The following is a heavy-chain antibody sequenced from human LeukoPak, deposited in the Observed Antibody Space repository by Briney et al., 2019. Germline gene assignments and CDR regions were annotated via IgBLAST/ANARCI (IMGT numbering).Heavy chain of an antibody. D-gene: IGHD2-15*01. V-gene: IGHV3-21*01. Sequence: GGSLRLSCAASGFTFSSYSMNWVRQAPGKGLEWVSSISSSSSYIYYADSVKGRFTISRDNAKNSLYLQMNSLRAEDTAVYYCARDSGDDAFDIWGQGTMVTVSS. J-gene: IGHJ3*02. CDR2: ISSSSSYI. CDR1: GFTFSSYS. CDR3: ARDSGDDAFDI.